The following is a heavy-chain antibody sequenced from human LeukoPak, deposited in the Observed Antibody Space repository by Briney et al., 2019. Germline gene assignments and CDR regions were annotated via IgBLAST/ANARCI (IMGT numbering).Heavy chain of an antibody. V-gene: IGHV3-30*18. CDR3: AKPNHGDYWGYFDY. CDR1: GFTFSSSA. CDR2: ILYDGSKK. Sequence: GGSLRLSCAPSGFTFSSSAMHWLRQAPGRGLEWVAFILYDGSKKYYPDSVKGRFTISRDNSKNTLYLQMDSLRAEDTAVYYCAKPNHGDYWGYFDYWGQGTLVTVSS. J-gene: IGHJ4*02. D-gene: IGHD4-17*01.